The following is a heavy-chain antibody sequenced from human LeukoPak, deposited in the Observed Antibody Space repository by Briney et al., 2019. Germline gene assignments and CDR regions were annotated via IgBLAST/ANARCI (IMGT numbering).Heavy chain of an antibody. CDR1: GFTFDDYA. CDR3: AELGITMIGGV. J-gene: IGHJ6*04. D-gene: IGHD3-10*02. Sequence: GGSLRLTCAASGFTFDDYAMHWVRQAPGKGLEWVSGISWNSGSIGYADSVKGRFTISRDNSKNTLYLHVNSLRPEDTAVYYCAELGITMIGGVWGKGTTVTISS. CDR2: ISWNSGSI. V-gene: IGHV3-9*01.